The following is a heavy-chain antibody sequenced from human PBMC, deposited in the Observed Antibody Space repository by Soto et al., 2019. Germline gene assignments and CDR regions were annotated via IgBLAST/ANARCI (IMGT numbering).Heavy chain of an antibody. CDR3: AKDPDTVVTPDNWFDP. V-gene: IGHV3-23*01. D-gene: IGHD2-21*02. Sequence: PGGSLRLSCAASGFTFSSYAMSWVRQAPGKGLEWVSAISGSGGSTYYADSVKGRFTISRDNSKNTLYLQMNSLRAEDTAVYYCAKDPDTVVTPDNWFDPWGQGTLVTVSS. J-gene: IGHJ5*02. CDR1: GFTFSSYA. CDR2: ISGSGGST.